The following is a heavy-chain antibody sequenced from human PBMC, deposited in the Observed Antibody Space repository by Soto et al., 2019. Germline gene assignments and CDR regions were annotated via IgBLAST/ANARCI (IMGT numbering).Heavy chain of an antibody. V-gene: IGHV3-23*01. CDR1: GFTFRTYA. D-gene: IGHD2-2*02. J-gene: IGHJ6*02. Sequence: GGSLRLSCTTSGFTFRTYAMAWVRQAPGKGLEWVSFTGVTGGGTYYGDSVKGRFTISRDNSKNTLYLQMNSLRAEDTAVYYCAKDLLNTPDFYGMDVWGQGTTVTVSS. CDR2: TGVTGGGT. CDR3: AKDLLNTPDFYGMDV.